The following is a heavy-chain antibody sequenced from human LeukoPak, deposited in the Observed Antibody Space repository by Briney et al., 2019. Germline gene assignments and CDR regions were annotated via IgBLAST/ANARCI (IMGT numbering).Heavy chain of an antibody. J-gene: IGHJ4*02. V-gene: IGHV3-48*01. CDR1: GFTFSSYS. CDR2: ISTSSSTI. Sequence: GGSLRLSCAASGFTFSSYSMNWVRQAPGKGLEWVSYISTSSSTIYYADSVKGRFTISRDNAKNSLYLQMNSLRAEDTAVFYCARDPGYCTNGVCYYFDYWGQGTLVTVSS. D-gene: IGHD2-8*01. CDR3: ARDPGYCTNGVCYYFDY.